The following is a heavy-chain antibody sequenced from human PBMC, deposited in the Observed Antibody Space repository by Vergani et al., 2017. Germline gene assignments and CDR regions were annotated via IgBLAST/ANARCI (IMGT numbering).Heavy chain of an antibody. Sequence: VQLVESGGVVVQPGGSLRLSCAASGFTFSSYGMHWVRQAPGKGLEWVAVISYDGSNKYYADSVKGRFTISRDNSKNTLYLQMNSLRSEDTTVYYCARDGGSGSYYRPYWGQGTLVTVSS. CDR1: GFTFSSYG. CDR2: ISYDGSNK. V-gene: IGHV3-30*03. D-gene: IGHD3-10*01. J-gene: IGHJ4*02. CDR3: ARDGGSGSYYRPY.